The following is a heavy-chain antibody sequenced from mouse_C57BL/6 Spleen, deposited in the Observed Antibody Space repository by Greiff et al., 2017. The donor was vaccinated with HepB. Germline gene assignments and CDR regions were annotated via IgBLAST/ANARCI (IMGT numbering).Heavy chain of an antibody. CDR3: ARGGGSSGFSHFDY. CDR1: GYTFTSYW. D-gene: IGHD3-2*02. CDR2: IDPSDSYT. V-gene: IGHV1-50*01. Sequence: QVHVKQPGAELVKPGASVKLSCKASGYTFTSYWMQWVKQRPGQGLEWIGEIDPSDSYTNYNQKFKGKATLTVDTSSSTAYMQLSSLTSEDSAVYYCARGGGSSGFSHFDYWGQGTTLTVSS. J-gene: IGHJ2*01.